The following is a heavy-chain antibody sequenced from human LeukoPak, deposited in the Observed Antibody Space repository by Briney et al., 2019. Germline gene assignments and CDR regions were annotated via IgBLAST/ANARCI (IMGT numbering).Heavy chain of an antibody. CDR1: GFTFSNYW. CDR3: ARAYSSLVYGTFDI. V-gene: IGHV3-7*04. Sequence: GGSLRLSCAASGFTFSNYWMSWVRQAPGKGLEWVASIKQDESDKYYVGSVKGRFTISRDNSKNTLYLQMNSLRAEDTAVYYCARAYSSLVYGTFDIWGQGTLVTVSS. J-gene: IGHJ4*02. CDR2: IKQDESDK. D-gene: IGHD4-11*01.